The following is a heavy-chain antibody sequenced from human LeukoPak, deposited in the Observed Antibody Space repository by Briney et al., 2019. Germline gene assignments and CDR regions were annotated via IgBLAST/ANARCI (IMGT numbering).Heavy chain of an antibody. CDR2: IYYSGST. V-gene: IGHV4-59*01. J-gene: IGHJ5*02. CDR1: GGSISSYY. D-gene: IGHD2-15*01. CDR3: ATGHCSGGSCFSAWFDP. Sequence: SETLSLTCTGSGGSISSYYWSWIRQPPGKGLEWIGDIYYSGSTTYNPSLKSRVTISVDTSKIQFSLKLSSVTAADTAVYYCATGHCSGGSCFSAWFDPWGQGTLVTVSS.